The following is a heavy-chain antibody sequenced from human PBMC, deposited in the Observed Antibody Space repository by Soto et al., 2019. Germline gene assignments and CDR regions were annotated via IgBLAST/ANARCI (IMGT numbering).Heavy chain of an antibody. CDR1: GFTFSSYG. Sequence: QVQLVESGGGVVQPGRSLRLSCAASGFTFSSYGMHWVRQTPGKGLEWVAVIWYDGSKKYYGDSVKGRFTISRDNSKNPLYLQMNSLRAEDTAVYYCARGDPVQLWFWGMGVWGQGTTVTVSS. V-gene: IGHV3-33*01. CDR2: IWYDGSKK. J-gene: IGHJ6*02. CDR3: ARGDPVQLWFWGMGV. D-gene: IGHD5-18*01.